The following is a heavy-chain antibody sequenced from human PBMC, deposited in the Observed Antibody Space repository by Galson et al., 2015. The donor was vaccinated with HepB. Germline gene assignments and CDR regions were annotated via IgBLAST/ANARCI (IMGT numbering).Heavy chain of an antibody. CDR1: GGSISSYY. V-gene: IGHV4-59*01. CDR2: IYYSGST. J-gene: IGHJ4*02. CDR3: ARGRGELLTNPTYFDY. D-gene: IGHD1-26*01. Sequence: SETLSLTCTVSGGSISSYYWSWIRQPPGKGLEWIGYIYYSGSTNYNPSLKSRVTISVDTSKNQFSLKVSSVTAADTAVYYCARGRGELLTNPTYFDYWGQGTLVTVSS.